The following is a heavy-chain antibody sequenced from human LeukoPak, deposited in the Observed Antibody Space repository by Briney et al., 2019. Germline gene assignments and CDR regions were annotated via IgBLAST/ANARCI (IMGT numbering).Heavy chain of an antibody. J-gene: IGHJ5*02. Sequence: GGSLRLSCAASGFTFSSYSMNWVRQAPGKGLEWVSYISSSSSTIYYADSVKGRFTIFRDNAKNSLYLQMNSLRAEDTAVYYCAELGYCSSTSCWVPWGQGTLVTVSS. CDR1: GFTFSSYS. CDR2: ISSSSSTI. D-gene: IGHD2-2*01. V-gene: IGHV3-48*01. CDR3: AELGYCSSTSCWVP.